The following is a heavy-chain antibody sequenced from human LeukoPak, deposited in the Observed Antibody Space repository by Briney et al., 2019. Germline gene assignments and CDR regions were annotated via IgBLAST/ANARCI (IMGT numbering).Heavy chain of an antibody. CDR3: AKEGAYHYDSSGYIDY. CDR2: ISGSGGST. D-gene: IGHD3-22*01. V-gene: IGHV3-23*01. CDR1: GFTFSSYA. J-gene: IGHJ4*02. Sequence: GGSLRLSCVASGFTFSSYAMSWVRQAPGKGLEWVSAISGSGGSTYYADSVKGRFTISRDNSKNTLYLQMNSLRAEDTAVYYCAKEGAYHYDSSGYIDYWGQGTLVTVSS.